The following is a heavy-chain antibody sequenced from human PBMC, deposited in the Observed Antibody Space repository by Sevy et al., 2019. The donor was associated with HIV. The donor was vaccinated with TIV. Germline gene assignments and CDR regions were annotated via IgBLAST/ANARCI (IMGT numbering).Heavy chain of an antibody. CDR3: ARHTTYYYDSSGYRFDP. CDR1: AGSISSSSYY. J-gene: IGHJ5*02. CDR2: IYYSGST. Sequence: SDTLSLTCTVSAGSISSSSYYWAWIRQPPGKGLEWIGSIYYSGSTYYNPSLKSRVTISVDTSKNQFSLKLSSVTAADTAVYYCARHTTYYYDSSGYRFDPWGQGTLVTVSS. D-gene: IGHD3-22*01. V-gene: IGHV4-39*01.